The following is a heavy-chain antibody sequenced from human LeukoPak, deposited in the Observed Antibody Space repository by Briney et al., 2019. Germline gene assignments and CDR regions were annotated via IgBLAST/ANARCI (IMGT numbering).Heavy chain of an antibody. CDR3: ARLHLVSSGWYPMADS. D-gene: IGHD6-19*01. J-gene: IGHJ4*02. V-gene: IGHV4-39*07. CDR1: DDSISSSTYY. Sequence: SETLSLTCIISDDSISSSTYYWGWIRQPPGKGLEWIGTLYYSGKTYYNPSLKSRVTISIDTSKNQFSLKLTSATAADTAVYYCARLHLVSSGWYPMADSWGQGTLVTVSS. CDR2: LYYSGKT.